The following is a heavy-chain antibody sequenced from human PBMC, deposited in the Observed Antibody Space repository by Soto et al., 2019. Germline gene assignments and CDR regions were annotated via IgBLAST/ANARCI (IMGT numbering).Heavy chain of an antibody. V-gene: IGHV1-2*02. CDR2: LNPNSGGT. D-gene: IGHD6-19*01. CDR1: GYTFTGYY. J-gene: IGHJ4*02. Sequence: ASVKVSCKASGYTFTGYYMPWVRPAPVQGLEWMGWLNPNSGGTNYAQKFQGRVTMTRDTSISTAYMELSRLRSDDTAVYYCARDNSSGWYLGAYYFDYWGQGTLVTVSS. CDR3: ARDNSSGWYLGAYYFDY.